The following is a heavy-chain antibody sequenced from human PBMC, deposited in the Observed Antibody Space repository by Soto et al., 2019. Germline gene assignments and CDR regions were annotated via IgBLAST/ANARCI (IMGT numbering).Heavy chain of an antibody. V-gene: IGHV3-73*02. CDR3: TSRSGSYSGDY. J-gene: IGHJ4*02. Sequence: EVQLVESGGGLVQPGGSLKLSCAASGFTFSGSAMHWVRQASGKGLEWVSRIRSKANSYATAYAASVKGRFTISRDDSKNTAYLQMNSLKTEDTAVYYCTSRSGSYSGDYWGQGTLVTVSS. D-gene: IGHD1-26*01. CDR2: IRSKANSYAT. CDR1: GFTFSGSA.